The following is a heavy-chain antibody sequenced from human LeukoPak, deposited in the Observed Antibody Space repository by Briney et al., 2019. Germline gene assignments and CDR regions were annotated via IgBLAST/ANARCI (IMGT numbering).Heavy chain of an antibody. J-gene: IGHJ5*02. CDR2: ISYDGSNK. D-gene: IGHD3-22*01. CDR1: GFTFSSYG. V-gene: IGHV3-30*18. Sequence: GGSLRLSCAASGFTFSSYGMHWVRQAPGKGLEWVAVISYDGSNKYYADSVKGRFTISRDNSKNTLYLQMNSLRAEDTAVYYCAKDLPLDYDSSGQGPDGNWFDPWGQGTLVTVSS. CDR3: AKDLPLDYDSSGQGPDGNWFDP.